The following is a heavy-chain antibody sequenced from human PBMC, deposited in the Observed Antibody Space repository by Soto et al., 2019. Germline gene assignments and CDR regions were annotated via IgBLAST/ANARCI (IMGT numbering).Heavy chain of an antibody. CDR1: GFTFSHYA. CDR2: MSYDGSNE. D-gene: IGHD1-26*01. V-gene: IGHV3-30*18. J-gene: IGHJ4*02. CDR3: AKDGSHNFDY. Sequence: QVQLVESGGGVVQPGRSLRLSCAASGFTFSHYAMLWVRQAPGKGLEWVALMSYDGSNEYYADSVKGRFTISRDNSKNTLYLQMNSLRAEDTAVYYCAKDGSHNFDYWGQGTLVTVSS.